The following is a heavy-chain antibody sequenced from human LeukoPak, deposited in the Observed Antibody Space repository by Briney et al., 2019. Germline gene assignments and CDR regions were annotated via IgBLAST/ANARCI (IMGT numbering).Heavy chain of an antibody. Sequence: ASVKVSCKASGYTFTSYDINWVRQATGQGLEWMGWMNPNSGNTGYAQKFQGRVTMTRNTSISTAYMELSSLRSEDTAVCYCARVGHQQENYYYYYMDVWGKGTTVTISS. J-gene: IGHJ6*03. CDR3: ARVGHQQENYYYYYMDV. V-gene: IGHV1-8*01. CDR1: GYTFTSYD. CDR2: MNPNSGNT. D-gene: IGHD2-2*01.